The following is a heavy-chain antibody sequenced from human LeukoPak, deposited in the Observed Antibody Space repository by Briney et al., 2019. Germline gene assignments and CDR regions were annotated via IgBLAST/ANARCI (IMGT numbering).Heavy chain of an antibody. J-gene: IGHJ5*02. CDR2: ISAYNGNT. CDR1: GYTFTSYG. Sequence: ASVKVSCKASGYTFTSYGISWVRQAPGQGLEWMGWISAYNGNTNYAQKLQGRVTMTTDTSTSTAYMEVRSLRSDDTAVYYCAREALRLWFGEPGYNWFDPWGQGTLVTVSS. D-gene: IGHD3-10*01. V-gene: IGHV1-18*01. CDR3: AREALRLWFGEPGYNWFDP.